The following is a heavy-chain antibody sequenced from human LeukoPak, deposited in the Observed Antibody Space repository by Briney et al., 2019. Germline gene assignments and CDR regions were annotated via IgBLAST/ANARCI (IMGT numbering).Heavy chain of an antibody. Sequence: PSQTLSLTCTVSGGSISSGGYYWSWIRQPPGKGLEWIGYIYHSGSTYYNPSLKSRVTISVDRSKNQFSLKLSSVTAADTAVYYCARGWIDSGWYGDYWGQGTLVTVSS. V-gene: IGHV4-30-2*01. CDR2: IYHSGST. CDR1: GGSISSGGYY. CDR3: ARGWIDSGWYGDY. D-gene: IGHD6-19*01. J-gene: IGHJ4*02.